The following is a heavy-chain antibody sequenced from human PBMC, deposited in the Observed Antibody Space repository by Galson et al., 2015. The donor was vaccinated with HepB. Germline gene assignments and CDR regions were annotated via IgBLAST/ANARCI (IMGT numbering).Heavy chain of an antibody. V-gene: IGHV3-15*01. CDR1: GFTFSNAW. Sequence: SLRLSCAASGFTFSNAWMTWVRQAPGKGLEWVGRIKSKSDGGTIDYAAPVKGRFTISRDDSKNTLYLQMNTLKTEDTAVYYCATPSIQSRYCSDGSCYSDWGQGTLVTVSS. CDR2: IKSKSDGGTI. J-gene: IGHJ4*02. D-gene: IGHD2-15*01. CDR3: ATPSIQSRYCSDGSCYSD.